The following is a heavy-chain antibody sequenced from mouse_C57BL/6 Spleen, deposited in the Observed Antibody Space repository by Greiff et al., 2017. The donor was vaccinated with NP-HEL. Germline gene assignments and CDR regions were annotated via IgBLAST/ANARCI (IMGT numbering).Heavy chain of an antibody. CDR2: ISSGSSTI. Sequence: EVKVVESGGGLVKPGGSLKLSCAASGFTFSDYGMHWVRQAPEKGLEWVAYISSGSSTIYYADTVKGRFTISRDNAKNTLFLQMTSLRSEDTAMYYCARHSLYYFDYWGQGTTLTVSS. CDR3: ARHSLYYFDY. CDR1: GFTFSDYG. J-gene: IGHJ2*01. V-gene: IGHV5-17*01.